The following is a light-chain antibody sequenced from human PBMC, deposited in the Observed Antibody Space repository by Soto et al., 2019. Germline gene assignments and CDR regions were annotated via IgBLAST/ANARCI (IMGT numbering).Light chain of an antibody. V-gene: IGLV2-8*01. CDR2: EVS. CDR1: SSDTGDYNY. J-gene: IGLJ1*01. Sequence: QSSLTQPPSSSVSAGQSVTISCSGTSSDTGDYNYVSWYQQHPGKAPKLMIYEVSKRPSRVPDRFSGSKSGNTASLTVSGLQAEDEADYYCSSYAGSDTYVFGTGTKATVL. CDR3: SSYAGSDTYV.